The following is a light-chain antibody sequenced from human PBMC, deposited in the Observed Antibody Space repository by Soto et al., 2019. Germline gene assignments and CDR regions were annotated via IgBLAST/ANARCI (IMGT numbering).Light chain of an antibody. CDR1: QGISSY. J-gene: IGKJ4*01. CDR2: AAS. V-gene: IGKV1-9*01. CDR3: QQLNSYPLT. Sequence: IQLTQSPSSLSASVGDRVTITCRASQGISSYLAWYQQKPGKAPKLLIYAASTLQSGVPSRFSGSGSGTDFTLTISSLHPEDFAIYYCQQLNSYPLTFGGGTKVEIK.